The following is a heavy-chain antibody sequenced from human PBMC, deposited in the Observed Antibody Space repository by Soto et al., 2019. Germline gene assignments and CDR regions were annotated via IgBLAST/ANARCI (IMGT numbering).Heavy chain of an antibody. D-gene: IGHD5-18*01. J-gene: IGHJ5*02. CDR3: ARGRGYSYGLDP. CDR1: GDSISSSNNY. Sequence: SETLSLTCAVSGDSISSSNNYWSWIRQPPGEGLEWIGFISYSGTTSYSPSLKSRLAISLDTSKNQFSLSLSSVTAADTAVYYCARGRGYSYGLDPWGQGTLVTVS. V-gene: IGHV4-30-4*01. CDR2: ISYSGTT.